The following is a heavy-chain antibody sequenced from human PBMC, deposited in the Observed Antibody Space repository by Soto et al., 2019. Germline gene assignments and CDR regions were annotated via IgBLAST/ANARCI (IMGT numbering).Heavy chain of an antibody. J-gene: IGHJ4*02. V-gene: IGHV3-30*18. CDR3: AKGVDGYFDY. CDR2: ISSDGSNK. CDR1: GFTFSSYG. Sequence: GGALIISCAASGFTFSSYGMHWGRQAPGKGLEWVTVISSDGSNKYSADSVKGRFTISRDNSKNTLYLQMNSLRAEDTAVYYCAKGVDGYFDYWGQGTQVTVSS.